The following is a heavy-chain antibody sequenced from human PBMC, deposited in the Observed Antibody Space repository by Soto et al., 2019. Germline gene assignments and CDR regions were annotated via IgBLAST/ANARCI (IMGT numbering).Heavy chain of an antibody. Sequence: QVQLQESGPGLVKPSETLSLTCNVSGGSISNYYWNWIRQPPGKRLEWIGYISDSGSTKYNPSLMSRVTTSADMSHNHVSLQVKSVAAADTAIFCCARARLVGLTTWDYFDYWGQGSLVTVSS. V-gene: IGHV4-59*01. CDR3: ARARLVGLTTWDYFDY. D-gene: IGHD1-1*01. CDR2: ISDSGST. CDR1: GGSISNYY. J-gene: IGHJ4*02.